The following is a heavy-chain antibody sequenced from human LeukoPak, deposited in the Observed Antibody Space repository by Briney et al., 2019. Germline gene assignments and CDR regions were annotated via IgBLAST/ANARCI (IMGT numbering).Heavy chain of an antibody. CDR2: IKRKTDGGTT. D-gene: IGHD6-19*01. Sequence: NPGGSLRLSCAASGFTFSIAWMSWVRQAPGKGLEWVGRIKRKTDGGTTDYAAPVKGRFIISRDDSKNTLYLQMNSLKTEDTAVYYCTTNRRAVAGTSNFDYWGQGTLVTVSS. CDR1: GFTFSIAW. J-gene: IGHJ4*02. V-gene: IGHV3-15*01. CDR3: TTNRRAVAGTSNFDY.